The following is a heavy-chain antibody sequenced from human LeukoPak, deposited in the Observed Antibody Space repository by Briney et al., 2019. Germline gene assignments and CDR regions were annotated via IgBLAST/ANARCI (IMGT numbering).Heavy chain of an antibody. Sequence: GGSLRLSCAASGFTFSSYSMNWVRQAPGKGLEWVSYISSSSSTIYYADSVKGRFTISRDNAKNSLYLQMNSLRAEDTAVYYCARGYYDSSGYRGFDYWGQGTLVTVSS. J-gene: IGHJ4*02. V-gene: IGHV3-48*04. CDR2: ISSSSSTI. CDR1: GFTFSSYS. D-gene: IGHD3-22*01. CDR3: ARGYYDSSGYRGFDY.